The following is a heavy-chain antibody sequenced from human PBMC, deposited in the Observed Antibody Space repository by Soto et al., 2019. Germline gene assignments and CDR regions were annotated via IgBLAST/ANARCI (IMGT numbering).Heavy chain of an antibody. CDR3: AKDATAYYDFWSGYRYGMDV. CDR2: ISYDGSNK. D-gene: IGHD3-3*01. J-gene: IGHJ6*02. V-gene: IGHV3-30*18. CDR1: GFTFSSYG. Sequence: SGGSLRLSCAASGFTFSSYGMHWVRQAPGKGLEWVAVISYDGSNKYYADSVKGRFTISRDNSKNTLYLQMNSLRAEDTAVYYCAKDATAYYDFWSGYRYGMDVWGQGTTVTVSS.